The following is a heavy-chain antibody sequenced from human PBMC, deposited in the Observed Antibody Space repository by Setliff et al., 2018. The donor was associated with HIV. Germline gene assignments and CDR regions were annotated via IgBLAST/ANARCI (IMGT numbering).Heavy chain of an antibody. Sequence: ASVKVSCKISGYTLTEVSMHWVRQAPGKGLEWMGYFDPQDGKTIYAQKFQGRVTMTEDTSTYTAYMELSGLRSEDTALYYCARESYFYGSGSYPTYFQHCGQGTLVTVS. J-gene: IGHJ1*01. V-gene: IGHV1-24*01. D-gene: IGHD3-10*01. CDR3: ARESYFYGSGSYPTYFQH. CDR1: GYTLTEVS. CDR2: FDPQDGKT.